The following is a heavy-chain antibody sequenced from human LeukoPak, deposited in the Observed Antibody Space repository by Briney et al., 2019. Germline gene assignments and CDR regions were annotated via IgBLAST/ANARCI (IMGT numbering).Heavy chain of an antibody. CDR1: GGSFSGYY. CDR3: ARDLSGDKDY. V-gene: IGHV4-34*01. D-gene: IGHD4-23*01. J-gene: IGHJ4*02. Sequence: SETLSLTCAVYGGSFSGYYWSWIRQPPGKGLEWIGEINHSGSTNYNPSLESRVTISVDTSKNQFPLKLSSVTAADTAVYYCARDLSGDKDYWGQGTLVTASS. CDR2: INHSGST.